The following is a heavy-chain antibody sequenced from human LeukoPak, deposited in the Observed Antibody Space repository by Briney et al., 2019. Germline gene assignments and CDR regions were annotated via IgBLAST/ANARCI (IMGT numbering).Heavy chain of an antibody. D-gene: IGHD3-22*01. V-gene: IGHV4-4*07. Sequence: SETLSLTCTVSGGSISSYYWSWNRQPAGKGLEWIGRIYTSGSTYYNPSLKSRVTMSVDTSKNQFSLKLSSVTAADTAVYYCARVQGHSRTEMAYYYDSSGYYYADYWGQGTLVTVSS. J-gene: IGHJ4*02. CDR2: IYTSGST. CDR1: GGSISSYY. CDR3: ARVQGHSRTEMAYYYDSSGYYYADY.